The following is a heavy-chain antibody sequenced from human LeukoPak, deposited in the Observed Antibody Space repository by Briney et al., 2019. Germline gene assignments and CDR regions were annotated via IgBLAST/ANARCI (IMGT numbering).Heavy chain of an antibody. D-gene: IGHD6-19*01. CDR2: IKLDGSDK. V-gene: IGHV3-7*01. CDR3: ARVGQWLPDY. J-gene: IGHJ4*02. Sequence: GGSLRLSCAASGFTFSTYWMHWVRQGPGKGLEWVANIKLDGSDKYYVDSVKGRFTISRDNAKNSVYLQMNSLRAEDTAVYYCARVGQWLPDYWGQGTLVTVSS. CDR1: GFTFSTYW.